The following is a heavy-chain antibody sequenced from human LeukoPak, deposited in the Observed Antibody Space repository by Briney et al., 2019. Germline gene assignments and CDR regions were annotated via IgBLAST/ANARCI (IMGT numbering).Heavy chain of an antibody. Sequence: GGSLRLSCAASEFSSYNMNWVRQAPGKGREGVSSISVSSSSIYYADSVKGRFTISRDNAKNSLYLQMNNLRAEDTAMYFCATAGWTRQQWLIAEYFQHWGQGTLVTVSS. V-gene: IGHV3-21*01. CDR3: ATAGWTRQQWLIAEYFQH. J-gene: IGHJ1*01. CDR2: ISVSSSSI. CDR1: EFSSYN. D-gene: IGHD6-19*01.